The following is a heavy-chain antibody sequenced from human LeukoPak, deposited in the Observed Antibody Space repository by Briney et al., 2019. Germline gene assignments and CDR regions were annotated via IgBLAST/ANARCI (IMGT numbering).Heavy chain of an antibody. Sequence: PGGSLRLSCAPSGFTFSAYYMSWIRQAPGKGLEWISYISSSGSTIYYADSVKGRFTISRDNAKNSLYLQMNSLRAEDTAVYYCARRVIMGAYFDYWGQGTLVTVSS. CDR2: ISSSGSTI. D-gene: IGHD1-26*01. V-gene: IGHV3-11*01. CDR3: ARRVIMGAYFDY. J-gene: IGHJ4*02. CDR1: GFTFSAYY.